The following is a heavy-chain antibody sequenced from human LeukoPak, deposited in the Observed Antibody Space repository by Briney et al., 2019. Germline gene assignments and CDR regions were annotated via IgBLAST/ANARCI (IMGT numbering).Heavy chain of an antibody. D-gene: IGHD3-22*01. J-gene: IGHJ5*02. V-gene: IGHV4-34*01. CDR2: INHSGST. Sequence: SETLSLTCAVYGGSFSGYYWSWIRQPPGKGLEWIGEINHSGSTNYNPSLKSRVTISVDTSKNQFSLKLSSVTAADTAVYYCARGLGYYYDSSGRNNWFDPWGQGTLVTVSS. CDR3: ARGLGYYYDSSGRNNWFDP. CDR1: GGSFSGYY.